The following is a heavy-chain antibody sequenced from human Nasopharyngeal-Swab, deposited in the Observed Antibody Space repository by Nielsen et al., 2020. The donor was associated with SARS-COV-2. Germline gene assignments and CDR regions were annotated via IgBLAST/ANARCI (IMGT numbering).Heavy chain of an antibody. V-gene: IGHV4-39*07. D-gene: IGHD5-12*01. CDR3: AGDGAYSGYDWTY. J-gene: IGHJ4*02. CDR2: VSYRGST. CDR1: GGSITSTSHY. Sequence: SETLSLTCTVSGGSITSTSHYWCWIRQPPGKGLEWIGCVSYRGSTYHNPSLKSRVTVSVDTSKNQFSLKLTSLTAADTAVYYCAGDGAYSGYDWTYWGQGTLVTVSS.